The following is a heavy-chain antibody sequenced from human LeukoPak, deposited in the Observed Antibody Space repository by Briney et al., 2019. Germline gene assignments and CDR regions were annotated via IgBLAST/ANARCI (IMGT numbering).Heavy chain of an antibody. CDR2: ISSSGSIK. CDR1: GFTFSSYS. Sequence: GGSLRLSCAVSGFTFSSYSMNWVRQAPGKGLEWLSHISSSGSIKYYADSVKGRFTISRDNSKNTLYLQMDSLRAEDTAVYYCARAPDTAMVKLDYWGQGTLVTVSS. D-gene: IGHD5-18*01. J-gene: IGHJ4*02. CDR3: ARAPDTAMVKLDY. V-gene: IGHV3-48*01.